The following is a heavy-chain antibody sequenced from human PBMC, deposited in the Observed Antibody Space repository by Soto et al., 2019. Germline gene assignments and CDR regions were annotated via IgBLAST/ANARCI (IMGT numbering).Heavy chain of an antibody. CDR1: GGSISNYY. CDR3: AISEGYCGADCLNWFDP. V-gene: IGHV4-59*08. J-gene: IGHJ5*02. Sequence: SETLSLTCTVSGGSISNYYWTWIRQPPGKGLEWIGYIYYSGSTNYNPSLKSRVTISVDTSKNQFSLKLSSVTAADTAVYYCAISEGYCGADCLNWFDPWGQGTLVTVSS. D-gene: IGHD2-21*02. CDR2: IYYSGST.